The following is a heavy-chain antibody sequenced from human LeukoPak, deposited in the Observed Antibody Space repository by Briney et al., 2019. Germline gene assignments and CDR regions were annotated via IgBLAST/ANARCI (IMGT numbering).Heavy chain of an antibody. CDR2: ISWNSGTI. V-gene: IGHV3-9*03. CDR1: GFTFDDYA. D-gene: IGHD5-24*01. J-gene: IGHJ3*02. Sequence: GGSLRLSCAASGFTFDDYAMHWVQQAPGKGLEWVSGISWNSGTIGYADSVKGRFTISRDNAKNSLYLQMNSLRAEDMALYYCAKDTGGYNFAFDIWGQGTMVTVSS. CDR3: AKDTGGYNFAFDI.